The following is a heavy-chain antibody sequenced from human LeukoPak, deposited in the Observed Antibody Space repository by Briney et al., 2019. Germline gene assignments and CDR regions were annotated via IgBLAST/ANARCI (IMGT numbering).Heavy chain of an antibody. CDR2: IYYSGGT. CDR1: GGSIGSYY. Sequence: SETLSLTCTVSGGSIGSYYWSWIRQPPGKGLEWIAFIYYSGGTNYNPSLKSRASISLDTSKNLCSLRLSSVTAPDTAVYYCARHAIYSGDYSFWFDPWGLGTLVTVSS. D-gene: IGHD1-26*01. CDR3: ARHAIYSGDYSFWFDP. V-gene: IGHV4-59*08. J-gene: IGHJ5*02.